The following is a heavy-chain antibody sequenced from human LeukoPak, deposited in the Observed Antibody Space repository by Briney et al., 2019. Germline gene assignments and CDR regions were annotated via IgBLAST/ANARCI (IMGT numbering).Heavy chain of an antibody. CDR1: GFTVNTNY. J-gene: IGHJ4*02. Sequence: GGSLRLSCAASGFTVNTNYMSWVRQAPGKGLEWVSAISGSGGSTYYADSVKGRFTISRDNSKNTLYLQMNSLRAEDTAVYYCAKVGPQGGDYFDYWGQGTLVTVSS. D-gene: IGHD3-16*01. CDR2: ISGSGGST. V-gene: IGHV3-23*01. CDR3: AKVGPQGGDYFDY.